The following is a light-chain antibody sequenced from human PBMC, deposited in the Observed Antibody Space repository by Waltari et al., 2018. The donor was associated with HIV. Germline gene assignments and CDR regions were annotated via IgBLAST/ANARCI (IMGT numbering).Light chain of an antibody. CDR1: QSVSNN. CDR3: QQRSNWPRFT. CDR2: DAS. Sequence: DIVLTQSPATLSLSPGERATISCRASQSVSNNFAWYQQKPGQAPRLLIYDASTRATGIVARLSGSGAGTDFTLITSSIEQEDFVVYYCQQRSNWPRFTFGQGTRLEI. V-gene: IGKV3-11*01. J-gene: IGKJ2*01.